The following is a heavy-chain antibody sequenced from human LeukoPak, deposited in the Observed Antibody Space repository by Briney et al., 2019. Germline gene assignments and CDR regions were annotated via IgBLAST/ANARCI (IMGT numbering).Heavy chain of an antibody. CDR1: GFTFSSYA. CDR3: AKDHRYSYGYLNWYFDL. CDR2: ISYDGSNK. V-gene: IGHV3-30-3*01. Sequence: PGGSLRLSCAASGFTFSSYAMHWVRQAPGKGLEWVAVISYDGSNKYYADSVKGRFTISRDNSKNTLYLQMNSLRAEDTAVYYCAKDHRYSYGYLNWYFDLWGRGTLVTVSS. J-gene: IGHJ2*01. D-gene: IGHD5-18*01.